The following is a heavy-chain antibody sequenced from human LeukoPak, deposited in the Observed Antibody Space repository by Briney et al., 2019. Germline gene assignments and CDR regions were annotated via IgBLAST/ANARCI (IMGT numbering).Heavy chain of an antibody. D-gene: IGHD6-6*01. CDR3: ARDRAYSSSAGLIFDY. CDR1: GGTFSSYA. CDR2: IIPIFGTA. Sequence: ASVKVSCKASGGTFSSYAISWVRQAPGQGLEWMGGIIPIFGTANYAQKFQGGVTITADKSTSTAYMELSSLRSEDTAVYDCARDRAYSSSAGLIFDYWGQGTLVTVSS. V-gene: IGHV1-69*06. J-gene: IGHJ4*02.